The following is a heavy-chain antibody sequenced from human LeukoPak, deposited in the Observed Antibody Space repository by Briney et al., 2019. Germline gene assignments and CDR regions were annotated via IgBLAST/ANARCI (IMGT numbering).Heavy chain of an antibody. V-gene: IGHV3-30*09. CDR2: ISYDGTNR. D-gene: IGHD3-3*01. CDR3: ARPELRFLEWLFGSFDY. J-gene: IGHJ4*02. CDR1: GFAFSSFV. Sequence: GGSLRLSCAASGFAFSSFVMHWVRQAPGRGLEWVAVISYDGTNRYFADSVKGRFAISRDNPKHTLYLQMSSLRPEDTAVYYCARPELRFLEWLFGSFDYWGQGTLVTVSS.